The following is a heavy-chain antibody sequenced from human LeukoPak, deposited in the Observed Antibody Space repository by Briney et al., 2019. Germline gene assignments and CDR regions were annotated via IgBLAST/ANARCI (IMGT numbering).Heavy chain of an antibody. Sequence: ASVKVSCKVSGYTLTELSMHWVRQAPGKGLEWMGGFDPEDGETIYAQKFQGRVTMTEDTSTDTAYMELSSLRSEDTAVYYCATRESGGGYFDWSLRRWGQGTLVTVSS. V-gene: IGHV1-24*01. J-gene: IGHJ4*02. D-gene: IGHD3-9*01. CDR2: FDPEDGET. CDR1: GYTLTELS. CDR3: ATRESGGGYFDWSLRR.